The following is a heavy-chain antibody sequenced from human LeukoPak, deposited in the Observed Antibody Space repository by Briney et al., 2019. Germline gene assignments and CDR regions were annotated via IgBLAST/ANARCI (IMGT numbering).Heavy chain of an antibody. J-gene: IGHJ5*02. CDR3: ARLFASSGRECQFDP. Sequence: PSETLSLTCTVSGGSISSSSYYWGWIRQPPGKGLEWIESIYYSGSTYYNPSLKSRVTISVDTSKNQFSLKLSSVTAADTAVYYCARLFASSGRECQFDPWGQGTLVTVSS. V-gene: IGHV4-39*01. CDR2: IYYSGST. CDR1: GGSISSSSYY. D-gene: IGHD6-19*01.